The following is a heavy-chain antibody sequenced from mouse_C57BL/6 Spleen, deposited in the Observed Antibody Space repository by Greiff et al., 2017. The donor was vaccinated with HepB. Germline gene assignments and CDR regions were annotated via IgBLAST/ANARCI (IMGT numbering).Heavy chain of an antibody. V-gene: IGHV1-81*01. CDR3: AREGVTMDY. CDR2: IYPRSGNT. J-gene: IGHJ4*01. Sequence: VKLMESGAELARPGASVKLSCKASGYTFTSYGISWVKQRTGQGLEWIGEIYPRSGNTYYNEKFKGKATLTADKSSSTAYMELRSLTSEDSAVYFCAREGVTMDYWGQGTSVTVSS. D-gene: IGHD2-2*01. CDR1: GYTFTSYG.